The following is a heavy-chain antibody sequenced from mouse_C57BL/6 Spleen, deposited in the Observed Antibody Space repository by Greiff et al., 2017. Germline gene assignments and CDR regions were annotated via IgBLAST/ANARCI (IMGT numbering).Heavy chain of an antibody. D-gene: IGHD1-1*01. J-gene: IGHJ4*01. CDR2: INPSSGNT. V-gene: IGHV1-7*01. CDR3: SRFHYYGSSYDAMDY. CDR1: GYTFTSYW. Sequence: VMLVESGAELAKPGASVKLSCKASGYTFTSYWMHWVKQRPGQGLEWIGYINPSSGNTNYNQNFKDKATLTADKSSSTAYMQLINLTYEDSAVYYSSRFHYYGSSYDAMDYWGQGTSVTVSS.